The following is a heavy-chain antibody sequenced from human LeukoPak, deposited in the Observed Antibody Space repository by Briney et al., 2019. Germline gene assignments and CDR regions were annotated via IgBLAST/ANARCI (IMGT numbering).Heavy chain of an antibody. D-gene: IGHD4-17*01. Sequence: SETLSLTCAVYGGSFSGYYWSWIRQPPGKGLEWIGEINHSGSTNYNPSHKSRVTISVDTSKNQFSLKLSSVTAADTAVYYCARDNDYGDRYMDVWGKGTTVTVSS. CDR2: INHSGST. V-gene: IGHV4-34*01. J-gene: IGHJ6*03. CDR3: ARDNDYGDRYMDV. CDR1: GGSFSGYY.